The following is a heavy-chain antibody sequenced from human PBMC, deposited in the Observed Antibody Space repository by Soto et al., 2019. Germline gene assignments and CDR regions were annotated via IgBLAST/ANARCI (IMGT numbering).Heavy chain of an antibody. CDR3: ARDHYDSSGSLDY. CDR2: INAGNGNT. J-gene: IGHJ4*02. D-gene: IGHD3-22*01. Sequence: VCCEACGDSFTTYAFNWVGQAQGQRLERMGWINAGNGNTKYSQKLQGRVTITRDTSASTAYMELSSLRSEDTDVYYCARDHYDSSGSLDYWGQGTLGTVSS. CDR1: GDSFTTYA. V-gene: IGHV1-3*01.